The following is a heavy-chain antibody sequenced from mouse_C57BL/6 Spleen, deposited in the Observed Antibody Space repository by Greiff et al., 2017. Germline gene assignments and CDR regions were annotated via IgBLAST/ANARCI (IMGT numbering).Heavy chain of an antibody. CDR2: INPSNGGT. Sequence: VQLQQPGTELVKPGASVKLSCKASGYTFTSYWMHWVKQRPGQGLEWIGNINPSNGGTNYNEKFKSKATLTVDKSSSTAYMQLSSLTSADSAVLYCANFYGSSYGGVWFAYWGQGTLVTVSA. CDR1: GYTFTSYW. CDR3: ANFYGSSYGGVWFAY. V-gene: IGHV1-53*01. J-gene: IGHJ3*01. D-gene: IGHD1-1*01.